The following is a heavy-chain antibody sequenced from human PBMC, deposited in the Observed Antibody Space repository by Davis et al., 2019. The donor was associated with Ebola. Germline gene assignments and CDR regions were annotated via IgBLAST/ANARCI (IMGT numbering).Heavy chain of an antibody. CDR3: ARSLRGVGYYMDV. D-gene: IGHD3-10*01. CDR2: ISWNSGSI. J-gene: IGHJ6*03. CDR1: GFTFDDYA. Sequence: SLKISCAASGFTFDDYAMHWVRQAPGKGLEWVSGISWNSGSIGYADSVKGRFTISRDNAKNSLYLQMNSLRAEDTAVYYCARSLRGVGYYMDVWGKGTTVTVSS. V-gene: IGHV3-9*01.